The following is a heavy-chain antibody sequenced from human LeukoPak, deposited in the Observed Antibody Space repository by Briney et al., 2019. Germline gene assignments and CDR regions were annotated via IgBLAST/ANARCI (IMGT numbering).Heavy chain of an antibody. CDR3: ARGGYSGYVYYYYMDV. Sequence: GGSLRLSCAASGFTFSSYTMNWVRQAPGKGLEWVSVIYSGGSTYYADSVKGRFTISRDNSKNTLYLQMNSLRAEDTAVYYCARGGYSGYVYYYYMDVWGKGTTVTISS. J-gene: IGHJ6*03. D-gene: IGHD5-12*01. CDR2: IYSGGST. V-gene: IGHV3-66*01. CDR1: GFTFSSYT.